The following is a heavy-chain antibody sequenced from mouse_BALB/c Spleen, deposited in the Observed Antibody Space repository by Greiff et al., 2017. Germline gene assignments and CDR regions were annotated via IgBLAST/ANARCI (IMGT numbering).Heavy chain of an antibody. CDR2: IWGDGST. V-gene: IGHV2-6-6*01. CDR3: AKQDCNSAWFAY. Sequence: VKLVESGPGLVAPSQSLSITCTVSGFSLTNSGVHWVRQSPGKGLEWLGIIWGDGSTNYNSAFKSRLSISKDNSKSQVFLKMNSLQTDDTARYYCAKQDCNSAWFAYWGQGTLVTVSA. D-gene: IGHD2-1*01. CDR1: GFSLTNSG. J-gene: IGHJ3*01.